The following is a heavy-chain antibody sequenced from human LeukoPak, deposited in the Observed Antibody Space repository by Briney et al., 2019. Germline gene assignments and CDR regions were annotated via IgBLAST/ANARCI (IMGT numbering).Heavy chain of an antibody. Sequence: SETLSLTCAVYGGSFSGYFWSWIRQPPGKGLEWIGEINHSGSTNYNPSLKSRVTISVDTSKNQFSLKLSSVTAADTAVYYCARHLKHSGSYYWGQGTLVTVSS. CDR1: GGSFSGYF. V-gene: IGHV4-34*01. CDR2: INHSGST. CDR3: ARHLKHSGSYY. D-gene: IGHD1-26*01. J-gene: IGHJ4*02.